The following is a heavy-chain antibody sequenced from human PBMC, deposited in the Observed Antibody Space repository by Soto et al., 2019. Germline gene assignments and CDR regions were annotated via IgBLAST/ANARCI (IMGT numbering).Heavy chain of an antibody. V-gene: IGHV4-39*01. CDR3: AIWGNYALYGMDV. CDR2: IDYSGST. Sequence: QLQLQESGPGLVKPSETLSLTCTVSGGSISSSSYYWGWIRQPPGKGLEWIGSIDYSGSTYYNPSLKSRVTVSVDTSKNQFSLKLSSVTAADTAVYYCAIWGNYALYGMDVWGQGTTVTVSS. CDR1: GGSISSSSYY. J-gene: IGHJ6*02. D-gene: IGHD4-4*01.